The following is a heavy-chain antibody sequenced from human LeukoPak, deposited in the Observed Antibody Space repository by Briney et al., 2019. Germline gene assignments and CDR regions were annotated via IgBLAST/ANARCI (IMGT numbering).Heavy chain of an antibody. CDR1: GGSFSGYY. D-gene: IGHD3-9*01. CDR3: ARKNKYYDILTGYWRFDY. CDR2: INHSGST. Sequence: PSETLSLTCAVYGGSFSGYYWSWIRQPPGKRLEWIGEINHSGSTNYNPSLKSRVTISVDTSKNQFSLKLSSVTAADTAVYYCARKNKYYDILTGYWRFDYWGQGTLVTVSS. V-gene: IGHV4-34*01. J-gene: IGHJ4*02.